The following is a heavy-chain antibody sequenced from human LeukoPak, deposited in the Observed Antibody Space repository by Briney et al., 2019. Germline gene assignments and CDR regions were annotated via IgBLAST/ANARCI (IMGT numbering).Heavy chain of an antibody. CDR1: GYTLTELS. J-gene: IGHJ4*02. D-gene: IGHD5-18*01. V-gene: IGHV1-69*13. Sequence: SVKVSCKVSGYTLTELSMHWVRQAPGQGLEWMGGIIPIFGTANYAQKFQGRVTITADESTSTAYMELSSLRSEDTAVYYCASRGYSYGIGYFDYWGQGTLVTVSS. CDR2: IIPIFGTA. CDR3: ASRGYSYGIGYFDY.